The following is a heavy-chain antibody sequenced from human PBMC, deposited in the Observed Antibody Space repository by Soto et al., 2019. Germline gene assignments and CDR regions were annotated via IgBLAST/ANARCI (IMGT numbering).Heavy chain of an antibody. V-gene: IGHV3-23*01. CDR2: ISVSGDST. CDR3: AKGVTTADYYYGMDV. CDR1: GFTFRSYA. Sequence: EVHLLESGGGLVQPGGSLRLSCAASGFTFRSYAMTWVRQAPGKGLEWVSSISVSGDSTHYADSVKGRFTISRDNSRNTLYLQMNSLRAEDTAVYYCAKGVTTADYYYGMDVWGQGTTVTVSS. J-gene: IGHJ6*02. D-gene: IGHD3-22*01.